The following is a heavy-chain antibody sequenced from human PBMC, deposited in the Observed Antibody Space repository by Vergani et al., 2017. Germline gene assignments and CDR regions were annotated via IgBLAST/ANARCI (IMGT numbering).Heavy chain of an antibody. Sequence: VQLVESGGGVVQPGRSLRLSCAASGFTFSSYAMHWVRQAPGKGLEWVAVISYDGSNKYYADSVKGRFTISRDNSKNTLYLQMNSLRAEDTAVYYCARDRVHSVVVTAVGWFDPWGQGTLVTVSS. D-gene: IGHD2-21*02. CDR2: ISYDGSNK. CDR1: GFTFSSYA. J-gene: IGHJ5*02. CDR3: ARDRVHSVVVTAVGWFDP. V-gene: IGHV3-30-3*01.